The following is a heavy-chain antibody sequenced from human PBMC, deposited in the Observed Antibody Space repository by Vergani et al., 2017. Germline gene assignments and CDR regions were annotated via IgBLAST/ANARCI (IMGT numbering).Heavy chain of an antibody. V-gene: IGHV2-70*15. CDR2: IDWDDDK. D-gene: IGHD6-6*01. J-gene: IGHJ6*03. CDR3: ARIHQSSSAGKYYYYYYMDV. Sequence: QVTLRESGPALVKPTQTLTLTCPFSGFSLSTSGMCVSWIRQPPGKALEWLARIDWDDDKYYSTSLKTRLTISKDTSKNQVVLTLTNMDPVDTATYYCARIHQSSSAGKYYYYYYMDVWGKGTTISVAS. CDR1: GFSLSTSGMC.